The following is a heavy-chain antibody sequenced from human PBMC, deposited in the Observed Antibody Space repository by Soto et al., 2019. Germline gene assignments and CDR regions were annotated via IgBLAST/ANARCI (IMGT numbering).Heavy chain of an antibody. CDR3: AKDRAPVTMKPDAFDI. J-gene: IGHJ3*02. V-gene: IGHV3-23*01. D-gene: IGHD4-17*01. CDR1: GFTFSTYA. CDR2: ISGSGGNT. Sequence: GGSLRLSCAGSGFTFSTYAMSWVRQAPGKGLEWVSAISGSGGNTYYADSVKGRFTISRDNSKNTLHLQINSLRAEDTAVYYCAKDRAPVTMKPDAFDIWGQGTMVTVSS.